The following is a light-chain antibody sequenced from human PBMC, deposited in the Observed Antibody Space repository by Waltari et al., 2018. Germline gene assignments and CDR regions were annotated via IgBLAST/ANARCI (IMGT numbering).Light chain of an antibody. Sequence: SYVLTQPPSASVAPGETASIACGGNNIGIRSVYWYQQKPGQAPVLVLYSDTDRPSGVPERFSGSNSGNTATLTISRVEAGDEADYYCQVWDSNNDHAFWVFGGGTNLTVL. V-gene: IGLV3-21*04. CDR1: NIGIRS. CDR3: QVWDSNNDHAFWV. J-gene: IGLJ3*02. CDR2: SDT.